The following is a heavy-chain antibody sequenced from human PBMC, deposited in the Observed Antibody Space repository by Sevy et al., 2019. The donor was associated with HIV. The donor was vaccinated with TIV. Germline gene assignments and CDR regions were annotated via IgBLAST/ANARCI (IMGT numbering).Heavy chain of an antibody. V-gene: IGHV3-23*01. J-gene: IGHJ4*02. CDR1: GFSFNTYA. D-gene: IGHD2-21*01. CDR2: ISNSGDRT. Sequence: GGSLRLSCAASGFSFNTYAMTWVRQAPGKGLEWVSVISNSGDRTYYADSVKGRFTISRDNSKNTLYLQMISLGAEDTAVYSCATTLGAIASPFDYRGQGTLVTVSS. CDR3: ATTLGAIASPFDY.